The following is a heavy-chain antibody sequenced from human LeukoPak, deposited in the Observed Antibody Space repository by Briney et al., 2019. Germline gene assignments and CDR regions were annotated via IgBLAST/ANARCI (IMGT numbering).Heavy chain of an antibody. CDR3: ARHSGVRIQLCSSAIYFYS. CDR2: IYYSGST. Sequence: WETLTLSCTASGGSIISYCIRWIRQPPGKGLEWIGYIYYSGSTNYNPSLKSRVPISVDTSKNEFSLKLSSVTAADTAVYYCARHSGVRIQLCSSAIYFYSWGHRERWSPS. J-gene: IGHJ4*02. CDR1: GGSIISYC. V-gene: IGHV4-59*08. D-gene: IGHD5-18*01.